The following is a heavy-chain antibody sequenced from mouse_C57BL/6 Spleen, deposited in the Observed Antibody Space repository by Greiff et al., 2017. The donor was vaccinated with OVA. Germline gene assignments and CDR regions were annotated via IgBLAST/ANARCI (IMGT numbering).Heavy chain of an antibody. CDR3: ARGITTVVATRDYFDY. Sequence: VQLQQSDAELVKPGASVKISCKVSGYTFTDHTIHWMKQRPEQGLEWIGDIYPRDGSTKYNEKFKGKATLTADKSSSTAYMQLNSLTSEDSAVYFCARGITTVVATRDYFDYWGQGTTLTVSS. CDR2: IYPRDGST. J-gene: IGHJ2*01. D-gene: IGHD1-1*01. CDR1: GYTFTDHT. V-gene: IGHV1-78*01.